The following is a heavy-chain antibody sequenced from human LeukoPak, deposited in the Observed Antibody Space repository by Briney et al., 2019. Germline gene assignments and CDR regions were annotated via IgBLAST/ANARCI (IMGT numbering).Heavy chain of an antibody. CDR3: ARDQFYDSSGYQNWFDP. CDR1: GFTFSSYA. D-gene: IGHD3-22*01. CDR2: IGGSGTST. V-gene: IGHV3-23*01. Sequence: GGSLRLSCAASGFTFSSYAMSWVRQAPGKGLEWVSAIGGSGTSTYYADSVKGRFTISRDNSKNTLYLQMNSLRAEDTAVYYCARDQFYDSSGYQNWFDPWGQGTLVTVSS. J-gene: IGHJ5*02.